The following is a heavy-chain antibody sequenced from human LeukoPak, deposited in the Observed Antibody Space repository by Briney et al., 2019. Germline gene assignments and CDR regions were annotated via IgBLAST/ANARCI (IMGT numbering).Heavy chain of an antibody. J-gene: IGHJ6*02. CDR3: AKALSGCKTGAYYGMDV. D-gene: IGHD6-19*01. Sequence: GGSLRLSCAASGFTFSSYGMHWVRQAPGKGLEWVAVISYDGSNKYYADSVKGRFTISRDNSKNTLYLQMNSLRAEDTAVYYCAKALSGCKTGAYYGMDVWGQGTTVTVSS. CDR1: GFTFSSYG. V-gene: IGHV3-30*18. CDR2: ISYDGSNK.